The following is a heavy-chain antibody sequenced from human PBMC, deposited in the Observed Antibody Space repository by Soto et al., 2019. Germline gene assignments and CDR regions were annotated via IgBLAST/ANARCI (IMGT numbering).Heavy chain of an antibody. CDR3: ARDSLGYCTSTSCYWSEGY. CDR1: GFTFSTYW. V-gene: IGHV3-7*03. D-gene: IGHD2-2*01. Sequence: EVQLVESGGGLVQPGGSLRLSCSASGFTFSTYWMSWVRQAPGKGLEWVANIKQDGSEKYYVDSVKGRFTISRDNAKNSLYLQMNSLRAEDTAVYYCARDSLGYCTSTSCYWSEGYWGQGTLVTVSS. CDR2: IKQDGSEK. J-gene: IGHJ4*02.